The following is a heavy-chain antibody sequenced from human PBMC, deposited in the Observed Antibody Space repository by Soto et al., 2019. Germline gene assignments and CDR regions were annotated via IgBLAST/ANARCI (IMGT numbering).Heavy chain of an antibody. CDR1: GFTFSSYS. CDR3: AKVGAVAGTGPYYFDY. CDR2: ISSSSSTI. J-gene: IGHJ4*02. Sequence: GGSLRLSCAASGFTFSSYSMNWVRQAPGKGLEWVSYISSSSSTIYYADSVKGRFTISRDNAKNSLYLQMNSLRAEDTAVYYCAKVGAVAGTGPYYFDYWGQGTLVTVSS. D-gene: IGHD6-19*01. V-gene: IGHV3-48*01.